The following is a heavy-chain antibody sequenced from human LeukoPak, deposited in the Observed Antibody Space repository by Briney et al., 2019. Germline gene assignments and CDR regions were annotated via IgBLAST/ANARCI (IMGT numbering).Heavy chain of an antibody. CDR3: ARLGVFGWFDP. D-gene: IGHD3-3*01. V-gene: IGHV4-59*01. CDR1: GGSISSYY. CDR2: IHYSGST. J-gene: IGHJ5*02. Sequence: SETLSLTCTVSGGSISSYYWSWIRQPPGKGLEWIGYIHYSGSTHYNPSLKSRVTVSVDTSKNQVSLKLRSVTAADTAVYYCARLGVFGWFDPWGQGTLVTVSS.